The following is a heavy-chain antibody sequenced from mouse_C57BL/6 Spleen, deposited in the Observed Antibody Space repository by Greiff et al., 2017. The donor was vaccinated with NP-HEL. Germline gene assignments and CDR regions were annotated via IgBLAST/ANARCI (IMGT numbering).Heavy chain of an antibody. CDR3: ARDYDYDEFAY. D-gene: IGHD2-4*01. CDR2: IYPGDGDT. V-gene: IGHV1-82*01. CDR1: GYAFSSSW. Sequence: VQLQQSGPELVKPGASVKISCKASGYAFSSSWMNWVKQRPGKGLESIGRIYPGDGDTNYNGKFKGKATLTADKSSSTAYMQLSSLTSEDSAVYFCARDYDYDEFAYWGQGTLVTVSA. J-gene: IGHJ3*01.